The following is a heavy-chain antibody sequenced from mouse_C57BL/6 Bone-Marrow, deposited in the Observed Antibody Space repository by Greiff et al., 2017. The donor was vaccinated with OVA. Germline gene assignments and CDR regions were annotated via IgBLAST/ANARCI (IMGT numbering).Heavy chain of an antibody. Sequence: EVQGVESGGGLVKPGGSLKLSCAASGFTFSSYAMSWVRQTPEKRLEWVATISDGGSYTYYPDNVKGRFTISRDNAKNNLYLQMSHLKSEDTAMYYCARAGAYWGQGTLVTVSA. V-gene: IGHV5-4*01. CDR2: ISDGGSYT. J-gene: IGHJ3*01. CDR3: ARAGAY. CDR1: GFTFSSYA.